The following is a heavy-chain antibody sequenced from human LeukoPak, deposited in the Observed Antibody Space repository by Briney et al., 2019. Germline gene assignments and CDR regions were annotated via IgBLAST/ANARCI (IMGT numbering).Heavy chain of an antibody. CDR1: GGSISSSNW. D-gene: IGHD1-1*01. CDR2: IYHSGST. CDR3: ARATAQMGNWFDP. V-gene: IGHV4-4*02. J-gene: IGHJ5*02. Sequence: SETLSLTCAVSGGSISSSNWWSWVRQPPGKGLEWIGEIYHSGSTNYNPSLESRVTISVDTSKNQFSLKLSSVTAADTAVYYCARATAQMGNWFDPWGQGTLVTVSP.